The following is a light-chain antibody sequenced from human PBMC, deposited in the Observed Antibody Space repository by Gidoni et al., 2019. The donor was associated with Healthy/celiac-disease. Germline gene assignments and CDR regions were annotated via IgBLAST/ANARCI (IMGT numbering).Light chain of an antibody. CDR2: LGS. Sequence: DIVMTQSPLSLPVPPGEPASISCRSSQSLLHSNGYNYLDWYLQKPGQSPQLLIYLGSNRASGVPDRFSGRGSGTDFTLKISRVEAEDVGVYYCMQALQTPRTFGQGTKLEIK. J-gene: IGKJ2*01. CDR3: MQALQTPRT. CDR1: QSLLHSNGYNY. V-gene: IGKV2-28*01.